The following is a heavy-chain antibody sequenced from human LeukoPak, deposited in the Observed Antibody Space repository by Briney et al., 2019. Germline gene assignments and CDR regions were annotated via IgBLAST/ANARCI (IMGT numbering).Heavy chain of an antibody. CDR3: ARSSIIAAAGPYYFDY. V-gene: IGHV1-69*06. D-gene: IGHD6-13*01. CDR2: IIPIFGTA. J-gene: IGHJ4*02. CDR1: GGTFSSYA. Sequence: SVKVSCKASGGTFSSYAISWVRQAPGQGLEWMGGIIPIFGTANYAQKFQGRVTITADKSTSIAYMELSSLRSEDTAVYYCARSSIIAAAGPYYFDYWGQGTLVTVSS.